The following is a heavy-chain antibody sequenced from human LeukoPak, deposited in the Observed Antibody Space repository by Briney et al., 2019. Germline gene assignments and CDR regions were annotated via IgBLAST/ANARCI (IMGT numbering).Heavy chain of an antibody. Sequence: ASVKVSCKASGYTFTGHYMHWVRQAPGQGLEWMGWIKPSSGGTNYAQKFQGRVTMTEDTSTDTAYMELSSLRSEDTAVYYCATGRDGAFDIWGQGTMVTVSS. V-gene: IGHV1-2*02. CDR2: IKPSSGGT. CDR3: ATGRDGAFDI. J-gene: IGHJ3*02. CDR1: GYTFTGHY.